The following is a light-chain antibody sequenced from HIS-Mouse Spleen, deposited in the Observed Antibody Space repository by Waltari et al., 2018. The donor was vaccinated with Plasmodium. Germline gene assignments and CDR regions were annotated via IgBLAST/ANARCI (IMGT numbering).Light chain of an antibody. CDR3: AAWDDSLNGVV. V-gene: IGLV1-44*01. CDR2: RNK. CDR1: SSNIGSNT. Sequence: QSVLTQPPSASGTPGQRVTISCSGSSSNIGSNTVNWYQQLPGTAPKLLIYRNKQRPAGVPERFSCSKAGASASLAISGLQAEDEADYYCAAWDDSLNGVVFGGGTKLTVL. J-gene: IGLJ2*01.